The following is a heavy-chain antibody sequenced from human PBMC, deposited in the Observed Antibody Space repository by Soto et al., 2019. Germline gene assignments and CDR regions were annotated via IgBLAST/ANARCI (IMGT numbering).Heavy chain of an antibody. V-gene: IGHV1-58*01. CDR1: GFTFTSSA. D-gene: IGHD1-26*01. CDR3: AAQPGYSGSYNDAFDI. Sequence: GASVKVSCKASGFTFTSSAVQWVRQARVQRLEWIGWIVVGSGNTNYAQKFQERVTITRDMSTSTAYMELSSLRSEDTAVYYCAAQPGYSGSYNDAFDIWGQGTMVNVS. CDR2: IVVGSGNT. J-gene: IGHJ3*02.